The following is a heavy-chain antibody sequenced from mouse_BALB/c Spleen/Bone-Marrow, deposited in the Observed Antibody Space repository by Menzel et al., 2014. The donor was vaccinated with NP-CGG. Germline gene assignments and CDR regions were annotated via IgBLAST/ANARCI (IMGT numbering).Heavy chain of an antibody. V-gene: IGHV1S137*01. CDR1: GYTFTDYA. CDR3: ARRAGSSGYVDAMDY. Sequence: QVQLQQPGAELVRPGVSVKISCKGSGYTFTDYAMHWVKQSHAKSLEWIGVISTYYGDASYNQKFKGKATMTVDKSSSATYMELARLTCEDSAIYYCARRAGSSGYVDAMDYWGQGTSVTVSS. D-gene: IGHD3-1*01. J-gene: IGHJ4*01. CDR2: ISTYYGDA.